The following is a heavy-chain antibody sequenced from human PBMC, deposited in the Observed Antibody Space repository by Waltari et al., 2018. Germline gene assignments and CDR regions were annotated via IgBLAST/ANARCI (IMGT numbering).Heavy chain of an antibody. CDR1: VGSINREFYY. V-gene: IGHV4-61*02. D-gene: IGHD3-3*01. CDR2: IYTSGDT. Sequence: VELQESGPGLVKPSQTLSLTCSVSVGSINREFYYWNWIRQPAGKGLEWIGRIYTSGDTNYNPSLKTRVSISVDTSRNQFSLKLTSVTAADTAVYYCARDLRHPSYYDFSFDTWGQGSLVTVSS. J-gene: IGHJ5*02. CDR3: ARDLRHPSYYDFSFDT.